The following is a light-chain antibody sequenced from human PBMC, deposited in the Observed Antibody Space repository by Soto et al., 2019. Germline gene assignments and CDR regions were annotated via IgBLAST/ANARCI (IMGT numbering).Light chain of an antibody. V-gene: IGKV3-15*01. CDR2: GAS. CDR1: QSVSSN. Sequence: DIVMTQSPATLSVSPGERATLSCRASQSVSSNLAWYQQRPGQAPRLLIYGASTRATGITARISGSGSVTEFTLTISSLQSEDCAVYYCEQYNDWPLSFGGGTKVEIK. J-gene: IGKJ4*01. CDR3: EQYNDWPLS.